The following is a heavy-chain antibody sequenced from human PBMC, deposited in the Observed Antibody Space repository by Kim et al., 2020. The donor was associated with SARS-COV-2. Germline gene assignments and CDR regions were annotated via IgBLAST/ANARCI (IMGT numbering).Heavy chain of an antibody. D-gene: IGHD2-15*01. CDR1: GFTFSSYA. CDR2: ISGSGGST. V-gene: IGHV3-23*01. Sequence: GGSLRLSCAASGFTFSSYAMSWVRQAPGKGLEWVSAISGSGGSTYYADSVKGRFTISRDNSKNTLYLQMNSLRAEDTAIYYCAKGERYCSGGSCYNYINSGIDYWGQGTLVTVSS. CDR3: AKGERYCSGGSCYNYINSGIDY. J-gene: IGHJ4*02.